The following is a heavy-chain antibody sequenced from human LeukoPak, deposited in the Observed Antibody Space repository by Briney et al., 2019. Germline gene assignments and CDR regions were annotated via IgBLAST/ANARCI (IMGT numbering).Heavy chain of an antibody. CDR2: IDPSDSYT. D-gene: IGHD5-24*01. CDR1: GSTLTSYW. CDR3: ARRSFLVDGLDY. J-gene: IGHJ4*02. V-gene: IGHV5-10-1*01. Sequence: GESLRISCQGSGSTLTSYWINWARQMPGKGLEWMGRIDPSDSYTNYSPSFQGHVTISADKSISTAYRQWSSVKASDSAMYYCARRSFLVDGLDYWGQGTLVTVSS.